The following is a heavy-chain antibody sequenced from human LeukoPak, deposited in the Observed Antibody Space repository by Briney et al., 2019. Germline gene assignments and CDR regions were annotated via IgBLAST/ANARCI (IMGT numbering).Heavy chain of an antibody. CDR1: GGSISSYY. CDR2: IYTSGST. V-gene: IGHV4-4*07. J-gene: IGHJ6*03. CDR3: AREREGRITIFGVVKPLYYMDV. D-gene: IGHD3-3*01. Sequence: SETLSLTCTVSGGSISSYYWSWIRQPAGKGLEWIGRIYTSGSTNYNPSLKSRVTMSVDTSKNQFSLKLSSVTAADTAVYYCAREREGRITIFGVVKPLYYMDVWGKGTTVTVSS.